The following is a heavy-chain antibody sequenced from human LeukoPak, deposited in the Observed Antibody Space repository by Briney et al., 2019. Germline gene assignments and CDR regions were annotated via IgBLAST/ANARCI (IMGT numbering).Heavy chain of an antibody. CDR2: IGAYNGDT. D-gene: IGHD2-15*01. J-gene: IGHJ4*02. V-gene: IGHV1-18*04. Sequence: ASVTVSCKPSVYTFTSFGISWVRQAPGQGLEWMGWIGAYNGDTNYAQKFQVRVTMTTDTSTSTAYMDLRSLRSDDTAVYYCTRDHCRGDNCPSFDYWGQGTLVTVSS. CDR3: TRDHCRGDNCPSFDY. CDR1: VYTFTSFG.